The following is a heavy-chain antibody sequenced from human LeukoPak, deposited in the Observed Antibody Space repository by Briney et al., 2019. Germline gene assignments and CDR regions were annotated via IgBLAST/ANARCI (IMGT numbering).Heavy chain of an antibody. CDR3: ARDYYYLEYNWFDP. J-gene: IGHJ5*02. V-gene: IGHV4-59*01. D-gene: IGHD3-10*01. CDR1: GGSISSYY. CDR2: IYYSGST. Sequence: SETLSLTCTVSGGSISSYYWSWIRQPPGKGLEWIGYIYYSGSTNYNPSLKSRVTISVDTSKNQFSLKLSSVTAADTAVYDCARDYYYLEYNWFDPWGQGTLVTVSS.